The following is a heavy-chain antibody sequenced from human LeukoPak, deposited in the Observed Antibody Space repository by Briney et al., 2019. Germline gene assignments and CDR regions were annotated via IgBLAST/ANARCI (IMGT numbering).Heavy chain of an antibody. J-gene: IGHJ5*02. CDR2: ISGSGGST. CDR3: AKAYSRWMATTQNWFDP. V-gene: IGHV3-23*01. D-gene: IGHD5-24*01. Sequence: PGGSLRLSCAASGFTFSSYAMSWVRQAPGKGLEWVSAISGSGGSTYYADSVKGRFTISRDNSKNTLYLQMTSLRAEDTAVYYCAKAYSRWMATTQNWFDPWGQGTLVTVSS. CDR1: GFTFSSYA.